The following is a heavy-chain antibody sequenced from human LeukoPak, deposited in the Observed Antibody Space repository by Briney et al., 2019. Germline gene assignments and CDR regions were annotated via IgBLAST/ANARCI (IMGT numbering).Heavy chain of an antibody. V-gene: IGHV3-23*01. CDR1: GFTFNSYR. Sequence: PGGSLRLSCAASGFTFNSYRMNWVRQAPGKGLEWVSGISGSAGGTFYSDSVRGRFTISRDSPKNTLYLQMNSLRVEDTAVYYCTKDPLDYWGQGTLVTVSS. CDR3: TKDPLDY. CDR2: ISGSAGGT. J-gene: IGHJ4*02.